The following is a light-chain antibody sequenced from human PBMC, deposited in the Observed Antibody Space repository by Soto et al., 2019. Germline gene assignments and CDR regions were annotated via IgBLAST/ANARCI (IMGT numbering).Light chain of an antibody. J-gene: IGKJ4*01. Sequence: EIVLTLSPGTLSLSPGERATLSCRASQSVSSSLAWYQQKPGQAPRLLIYGASSRATGIPDRFSGSGSGTDFTLTISRLEPEDFAVYYCQQYGSSPPLTFGGGTKVEIK. CDR3: QQYGSSPPLT. CDR2: GAS. CDR1: QSVSSS. V-gene: IGKV3-20*01.